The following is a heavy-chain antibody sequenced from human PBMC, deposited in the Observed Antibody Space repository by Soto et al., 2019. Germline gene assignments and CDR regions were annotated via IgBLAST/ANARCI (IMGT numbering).Heavy chain of an antibody. CDR3: ARRHWYYFGMDV. J-gene: IGHJ6*02. D-gene: IGHD1-1*01. Sequence: QVQLVQSGADVKKPGASVKVSCQASGYTFTSFDINWVRQATGQGLEWMGWMTPNSGNTGFAQKFQGRVTMTRNTSINTAYMELNSLTSDDTAVYYCARRHWYYFGMDVWGQGTTVTISS. CDR1: GYTFTSFD. V-gene: IGHV1-8*01. CDR2: MTPNSGNT.